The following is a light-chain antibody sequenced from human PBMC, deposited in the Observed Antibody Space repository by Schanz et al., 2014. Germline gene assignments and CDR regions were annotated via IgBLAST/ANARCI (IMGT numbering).Light chain of an antibody. J-gene: IGLJ1*01. CDR3: SSYADSSTL. CDR1: TSDVGSFNL. Sequence: QSALTQPASVSGSPGQSITISCTATTSDVGSFNLVSWYQQHPGKAPKLILFEVTKRPSGVSDRFSGSKSGKTASLTISGLQAEDEADYYCSSYADSSTLFGPGTKLTVL. V-gene: IGLV2-14*02. CDR2: EVT.